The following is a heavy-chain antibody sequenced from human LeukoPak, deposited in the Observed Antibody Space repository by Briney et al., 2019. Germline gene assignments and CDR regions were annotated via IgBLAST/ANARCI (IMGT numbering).Heavy chain of an antibody. CDR1: GFTFDDYG. CDR3: ARDDCSGGSCHFGY. CDR2: INWNGGST. V-gene: IGHV3-20*04. D-gene: IGHD2-15*01. J-gene: IGHJ4*02. Sequence: GGSLRLSCAASGFTFDDYGMSWVRQAPGKGLEWVSGINWNGGSTGYSDSGKGRFTISRDNAKNSLYLQMNSLRAEDTAVYYCARDDCSGGSCHFGYWGQGTLVTVSS.